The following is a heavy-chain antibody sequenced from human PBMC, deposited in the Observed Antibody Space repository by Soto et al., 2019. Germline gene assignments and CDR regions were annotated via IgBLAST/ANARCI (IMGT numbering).Heavy chain of an antibody. CDR1: GFTFSSYG. V-gene: IGHV3-33*01. CDR2: IWYDGSNK. Sequence: GGSLRLSCAASGFTFSSYGMHWVRQAPGKGLEWVAVIWYDGSNKYYADSVKGRFTISRDNSKNTLYLQMNSLRAEDTAVYYCARDKGYDFWSGYYYWGQGTLVTVSS. J-gene: IGHJ4*02. D-gene: IGHD3-3*01. CDR3: ARDKGYDFWSGYYY.